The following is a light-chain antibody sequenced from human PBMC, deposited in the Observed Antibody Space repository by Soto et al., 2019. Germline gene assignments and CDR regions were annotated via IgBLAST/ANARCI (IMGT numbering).Light chain of an antibody. J-gene: IGLJ2*01. CDR2: LNSDGSH. V-gene: IGLV4-69*01. Sequence: QLVLTQSPSASASLGASVRFTCTLSSGHSSNAVAWHQQQPEKGPRFLMKLNSDGSHTKGDGIPDRFSGSSSGAERYLTIPNLQSEDEAEYYCQTWGTGTVVFGGGTKLTVL. CDR3: QTWGTGTVV. CDR1: SGHSSNA.